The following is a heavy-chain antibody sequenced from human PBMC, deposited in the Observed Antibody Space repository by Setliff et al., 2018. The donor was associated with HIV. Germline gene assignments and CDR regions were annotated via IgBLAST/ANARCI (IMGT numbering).Heavy chain of an antibody. CDR1: GGSFSAYY. Sequence: PSETLSLTCAVYGGSFSAYYWSWIRQTPGKGLEWIGRIHTSGNTNYNPSLKSRVTMSVDTSKNQFSLKLNSVTAADTAIYYCARGPPPDFDYWGQGTLVTVSS. V-gene: IGHV4-59*10. CDR2: IHTSGNT. CDR3: ARGPPPDFDY. J-gene: IGHJ4*02.